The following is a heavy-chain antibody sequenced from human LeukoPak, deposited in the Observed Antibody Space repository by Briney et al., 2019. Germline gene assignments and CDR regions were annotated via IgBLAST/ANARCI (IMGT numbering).Heavy chain of an antibody. CDR2: IYPGDFDT. D-gene: IGHD6-19*01. CDR1: GYSFTNYW. V-gene: IGHV5-51*01. Sequence: GESLKISCKGSGYSFTNYWIAWVRQMPGKVLECMGIIYPGDFDTRYSPSFQSQVIISAEKSISTAFLQWNSLKASDTAMYYCARGGAVAATWLEYWGQGTLVTVSS. J-gene: IGHJ4*02. CDR3: ARGGAVAATWLEY.